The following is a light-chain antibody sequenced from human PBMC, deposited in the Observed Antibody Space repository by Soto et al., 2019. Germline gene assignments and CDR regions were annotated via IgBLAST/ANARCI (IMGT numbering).Light chain of an antibody. J-gene: IGLJ1*01. Sequence: QSVLTQPPSASGSPGQSVTISCTGTSSDVGGYNYVSWYQQHPGKAPKLMIYEVSKRPSGVPDRFSGSKSGNTASLTISGLQAEDEADYYCSSFTSRFPFVFGTGTKVTVL. CDR3: SSFTSRFPFV. V-gene: IGLV2-8*01. CDR1: SSDVGGYNY. CDR2: EVS.